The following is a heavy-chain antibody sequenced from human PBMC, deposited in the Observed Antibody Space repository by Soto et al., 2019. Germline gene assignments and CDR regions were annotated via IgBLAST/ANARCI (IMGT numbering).Heavy chain of an antibody. D-gene: IGHD3-9*01. CDR1: GFPFRVYY. V-gene: IGHV3-11*01. Sequence: QVQLVESVGGLVKPGGSLRLACAASGFPFRVYYMSWFRQAPGKGLELLSYITESGSTIYYADSLQGRFTISRDNAKNSLYLQINSLRAEDTAVYYCARVGWNSLTFFDYWGQGTLVTVSS. J-gene: IGHJ4*02. CDR2: ITESGSTI. CDR3: ARVGWNSLTFFDY.